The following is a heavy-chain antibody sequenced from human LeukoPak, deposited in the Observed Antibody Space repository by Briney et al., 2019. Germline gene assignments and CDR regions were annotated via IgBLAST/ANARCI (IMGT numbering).Heavy chain of an antibody. CDR1: GFTFTKYA. CDR2: IKSDGST. J-gene: IGHJ5*01. Sequence: GGTLRLSCAASGFTFTKYAMSWVRQAAGKGLMWVARIKSDGSTIYADSVQGRFTISRDNAKNTVYLQMNSLRVDDTAIYYCTRAITYFYGSVTYDWFGSWGQGTRVTVSS. CDR3: TRAITYFYGSVTYDWFGS. V-gene: IGHV3-74*01. D-gene: IGHD3-10*01.